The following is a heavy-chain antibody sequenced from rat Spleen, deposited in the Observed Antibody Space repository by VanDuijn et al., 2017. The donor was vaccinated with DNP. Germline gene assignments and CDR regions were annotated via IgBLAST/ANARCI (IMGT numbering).Heavy chain of an antibody. Sequence: EVRLVESGGGLVQPGRSLKLSCAASGFTFSDYYMAWVRQAPKKGLEWVSTISFDGNRTYYRDSVKGRFTISRDNAKSTLYLQMDSLRSEDTATYYCATQGQLGITWFAYWGQGTLVTVSS. CDR2: ISFDGNRT. CDR3: ATQGQLGITWFAY. D-gene: IGHD1-10*01. J-gene: IGHJ3*01. V-gene: IGHV5S10*01. CDR1: GFTFSDYY.